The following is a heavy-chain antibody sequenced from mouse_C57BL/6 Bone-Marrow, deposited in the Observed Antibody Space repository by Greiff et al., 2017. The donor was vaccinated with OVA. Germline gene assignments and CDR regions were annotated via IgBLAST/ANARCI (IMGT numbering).Heavy chain of an antibody. Sequence: DVMLVESGGGLVKPGGSLKLSCAASGFTFSSYAMSWVRQTPEKRLEWVATISDGGSYTYYPDNVKGRFTISRDNAKNNLYLQMSHLKSEDTAMYYCAREGYYYGYFDYWGQGTTLTVSS. J-gene: IGHJ2*01. CDR2: ISDGGSYT. CDR1: GFTFSSYA. V-gene: IGHV5-4*01. D-gene: IGHD1-1*01. CDR3: AREGYYYGYFDY.